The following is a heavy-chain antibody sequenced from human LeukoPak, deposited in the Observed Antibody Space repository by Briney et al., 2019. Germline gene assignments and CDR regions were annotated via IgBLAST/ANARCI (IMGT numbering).Heavy chain of an antibody. CDR2: ISSSASTI. D-gene: IGHD3-22*01. CDR3: ARGPLYYYDSSGYSSLIDY. V-gene: IGHV3-11*04. J-gene: IGHJ4*02. CDR1: GFTFSDYY. Sequence: GGSLRLSCAASGFTFSDYYMNWIRQAPGKGLEWVSYISSSASTIYYADSVKGRFTISRDNAKNSLYLQMNSLRAEDTAVYYCARGPLYYYDSSGYSSLIDYWGQGTLVTVSS.